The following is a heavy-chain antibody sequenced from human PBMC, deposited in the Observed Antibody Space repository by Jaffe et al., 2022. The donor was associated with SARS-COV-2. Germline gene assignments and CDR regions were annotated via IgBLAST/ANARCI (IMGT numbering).Heavy chain of an antibody. Sequence: EVQLVESGGGLVQPGGSLRLSCAASGFTVSSNYMSWVRQAPGKGLEWVSVIYSGGSTYYADSVKGRFTISRDNSKNTLYLQMNSLRAEDTAVYYCARSPGSSSSWYSYWGQGTLVTVSS. CDR2: IYSGGST. D-gene: IGHD6-13*01. J-gene: IGHJ4*02. CDR3: ARSPGSSSSWYSY. CDR1: GFTVSSNY. V-gene: IGHV3-66*02.